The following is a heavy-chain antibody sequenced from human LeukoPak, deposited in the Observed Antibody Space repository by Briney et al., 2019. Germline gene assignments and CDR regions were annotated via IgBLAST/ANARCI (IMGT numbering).Heavy chain of an antibody. CDR2: IYSIGTP. CDR3: ARHPGYGPFDY. J-gene: IGHJ4*01. Sequence: SETLSLTCTVSGGSISSSSYYWGWIRQPPGTGLEWIGTIYSIGTPYYNPSLKRRVTISVDTSKNQFSLKLTSVTAPDTAVFYCARHPGYGPFDYWGHGALVTVSS. D-gene: IGHD5-18*01. CDR1: GGSISSSSYY. V-gene: IGHV4-39*01.